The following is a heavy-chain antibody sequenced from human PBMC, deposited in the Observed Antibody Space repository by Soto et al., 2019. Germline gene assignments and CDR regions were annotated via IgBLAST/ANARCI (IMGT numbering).Heavy chain of an antibody. D-gene: IGHD6-6*01. CDR2: IIPIFGTA. J-gene: IGHJ4*02. Sequence: ASVKVSCKASGDTFSSYAISWVRQAPGQGLEWMGGIIPIFGTANYAQKFQGRVTITADESTSTAYMELSSLRSEDTAVYYCAIYSSIAARGPPIWGQGTLVTVSS. V-gene: IGHV1-69*13. CDR1: GDTFSSYA. CDR3: AIYSSIAARGPPI.